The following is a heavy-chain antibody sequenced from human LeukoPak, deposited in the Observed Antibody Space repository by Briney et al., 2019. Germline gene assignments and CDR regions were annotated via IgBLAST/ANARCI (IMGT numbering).Heavy chain of an antibody. D-gene: IGHD6-13*01. V-gene: IGHV3-30*01. CDR1: GFTFSSYA. Sequence: GGSLGLSCAASGFTFSSYAMHWVRQAPGKGLEWVAVITYDGSNKYYADSVKGRFTISRDNSKNTLYLQMNSLRAEDTAVYYCARGARTKPYSSSRYESRWFDPWGEGTLVTVSS. CDR3: ARGARTKPYSSSRYESRWFDP. J-gene: IGHJ5*02. CDR2: ITYDGSNK.